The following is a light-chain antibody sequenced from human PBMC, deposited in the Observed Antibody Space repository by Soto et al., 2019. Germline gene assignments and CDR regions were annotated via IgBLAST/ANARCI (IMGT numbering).Light chain of an antibody. CDR2: DVT. V-gene: IGLV2-14*01. Sequence: QSVLTQPASVSGSPGQSITISCTGTSSDIGVYDFVSWYQQHPGRAPQLLIYDVTNRPSGISDRFSGSKSGNTASLTISGLQPEDEADYYCSSYTTSTTRVFGGGTKLTVL. CDR3: SSYTTSTTRV. CDR1: SSDIGVYDF. J-gene: IGLJ3*02.